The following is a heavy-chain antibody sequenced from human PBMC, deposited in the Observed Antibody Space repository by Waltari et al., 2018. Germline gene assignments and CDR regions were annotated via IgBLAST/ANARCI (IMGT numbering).Heavy chain of an antibody. J-gene: IGHJ4*02. CDR2: ISPGGGRT. CDR3: AINGDLGSSSSYFDY. V-gene: IGHV1-46*01. D-gene: IGHD6-6*01. Sequence: VQLVQSGAEVKEPGASVKVSCQTSGYIFTNYYINWVRQAPGPGLEWMGMISPGGGRTSYPQKFQGRVTRTSDTSTSTVYMELSSLRYEDTAVYYCAINGDLGSSSSYFDYWGQGTLVTVSS. CDR1: GYIFTNYY.